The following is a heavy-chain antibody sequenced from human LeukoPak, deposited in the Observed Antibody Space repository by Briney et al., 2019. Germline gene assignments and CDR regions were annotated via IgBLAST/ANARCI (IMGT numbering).Heavy chain of an antibody. D-gene: IGHD3-16*01. CDR2: ISGYSDNP. CDR1: GYTFTNFG. J-gene: IGHJ4*02. CDR3: VRDDSVD. Sequence: ASVRVSCKASGYTFTNFGISWVRQAPGQGLEWMGWISGYSDNPNYAQKLQGRVTMTTDPSTSTAYLELRSLRSGDTAIYYCVRDDSVDWGQGTLVTVSS. V-gene: IGHV1-18*01.